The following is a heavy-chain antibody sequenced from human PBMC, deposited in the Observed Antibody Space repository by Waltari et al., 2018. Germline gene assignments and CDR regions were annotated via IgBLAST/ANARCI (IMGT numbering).Heavy chain of an antibody. CDR2: ISYDGSNK. D-gene: IGHD3-3*01. Sequence: QVQLVESGGGVVQPGRSLRLSCAASGFPFSSYGMHWVRQAPGKGLEWVAVISYDGSNKYYADSVKGRFTISRDNSKNTLYLQMNSLRAEDTAVYYCAHVSSIFGVVTPFDYWGQGTLVTVSS. J-gene: IGHJ4*02. V-gene: IGHV3-30*03. CDR1: GFPFSSYG. CDR3: AHVSSIFGVVTPFDY.